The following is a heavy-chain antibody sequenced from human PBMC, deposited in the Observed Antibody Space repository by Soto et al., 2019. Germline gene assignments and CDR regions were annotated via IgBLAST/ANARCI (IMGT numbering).Heavy chain of an antibody. J-gene: IGHJ6*02. V-gene: IGHV3-23*01. CDR1: GFTFSSFD. CDR2: ISRSGANI. CDR3: ANTPWATVLMVYAKHPNLSYYHYGMDV. D-gene: IGHD2-8*01. Sequence: PGGSLRLSCAASGFTFSSFDMSWVRQAPGKGLEWVSVISRSGANIYYADSVRGRFTISRDISKNTLYLQMNSLRAEDTAVYYCANTPWATVLMVYAKHPNLSYYHYGMDVWGQGTTVTVSS.